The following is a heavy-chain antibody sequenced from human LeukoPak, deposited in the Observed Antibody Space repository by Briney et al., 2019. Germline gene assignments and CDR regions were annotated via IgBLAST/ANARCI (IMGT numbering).Heavy chain of an antibody. CDR1: GGSISSYY. CDR3: ARDTRKDYYYYGMDV. Sequence: SETLSLTCTVSGGSISSYYWSWIRQPPGKGLEWIGYIYYSGSTSYNPSLKSRVTISVDTSKNQFSLKLSSVTAADTAAYYCARDTRKDYYYYGMDVWGQGTTVTVSS. V-gene: IGHV4-59*01. CDR2: IYYSGST. J-gene: IGHJ6*02. D-gene: IGHD2-2*01.